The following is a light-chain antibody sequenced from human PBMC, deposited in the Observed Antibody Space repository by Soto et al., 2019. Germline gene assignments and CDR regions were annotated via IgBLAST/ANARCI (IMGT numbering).Light chain of an antibody. J-gene: IGKJ1*01. Sequence: EIVLTQSPDTLSLSPGERATLSCRASQSVSSNNLAWYQHKPGQPPRLLIYVASRRATGIPDRFSGRGSGSEFTLTITRLEPEDCAVYYCQQHGSGPWTFGQGNKVEIK. CDR2: VAS. V-gene: IGKV3-20*01. CDR1: QSVSSNN. CDR3: QQHGSGPWT.